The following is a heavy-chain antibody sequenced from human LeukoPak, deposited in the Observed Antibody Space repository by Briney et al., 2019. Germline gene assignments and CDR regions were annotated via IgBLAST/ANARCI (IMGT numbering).Heavy chain of an antibody. D-gene: IGHD3-22*01. V-gene: IGHV1-45*02. CDR2: ITPFNGNT. CDR1: GYTFTYRY. J-gene: IGHJ6*02. Sequence: SVKVSCKASGYTFTYRYLHWVRQAPGHALEWMGWITPFNGNTNYAQKFQDRVTITRDRSMSTAYMELSSLRSEDTAMYYCARSDNPTDPYGMDVWGQGTTVTVSS. CDR3: ARSDNPTDPYGMDV.